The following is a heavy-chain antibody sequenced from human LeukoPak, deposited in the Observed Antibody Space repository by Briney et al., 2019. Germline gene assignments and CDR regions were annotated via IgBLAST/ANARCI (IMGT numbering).Heavy chain of an antibody. Sequence: ASVKVSCKASGYTFTGYYMHWVRQAPGQGLEWMGWINPDSGGTNYAQKFQGRVTMTRDMSISTAYMELSRLTSDDTAVYYCARDHGLNKRWFDPWGQGTLVTVSS. J-gene: IGHJ5*02. CDR2: INPDSGGT. D-gene: IGHD1/OR15-1a*01. CDR3: ARDHGLNKRWFDP. V-gene: IGHV1-2*02. CDR1: GYTFTGYY.